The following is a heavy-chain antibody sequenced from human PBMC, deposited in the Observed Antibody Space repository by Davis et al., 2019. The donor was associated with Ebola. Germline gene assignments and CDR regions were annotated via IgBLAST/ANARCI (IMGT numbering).Heavy chain of an antibody. CDR2: IYHSGST. CDR1: GGSISSSNW. CDR3: ARAYDMAGFYYYYYYMDV. J-gene: IGHJ6*03. V-gene: IGHV4-4*02. D-gene: IGHD3-9*01. Sequence: PSETLSLTCAVSGGSISSSNWWSWVRQPPGKGLEWIGEIYHSGSTNYNPSLKSRVTISVDKSKNQFSLKLSSVTAADTAVYYCARAYDMAGFYYYYYYMDVWGKGTTVTVSS.